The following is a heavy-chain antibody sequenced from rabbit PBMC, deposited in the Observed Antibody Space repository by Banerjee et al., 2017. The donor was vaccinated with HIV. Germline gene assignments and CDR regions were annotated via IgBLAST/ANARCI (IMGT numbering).Heavy chain of an antibody. Sequence: QEQLAESGGDLVKPGASLTLTCTASGFSFSTSYYMCWVRQAPGKGLEWIACIYAGSSDTTYYASWAKGRFTIFKASSTTVILQMTSLTAADTATYFCARRTDYTAYALSLWGPGTLVTVS. CDR2: IYAGSSDTT. CDR3: ARRTDYTAYALSL. J-gene: IGHJ4*01. D-gene: IGHD6-1*01. CDR1: GFSFSTSYY. V-gene: IGHV1S45*01.